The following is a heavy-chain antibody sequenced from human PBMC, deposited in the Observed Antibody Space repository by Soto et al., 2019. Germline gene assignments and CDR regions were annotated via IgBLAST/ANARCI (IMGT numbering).Heavy chain of an antibody. J-gene: IGHJ6*02. Sequence: GGSLRLSCAASGFTFSSYGVHWVRQAPGKGLEWVAVIWYDGSNKYYADSVKGRFTISRDNSKNTLYLQMNSLRAEDTAVYYCARDLVTLFYYYYGMDVWGQGTTVTVSS. V-gene: IGHV3-33*01. CDR3: ARDLVTLFYYYYGMDV. CDR2: IWYDGSNK. CDR1: GFTFSSYG. D-gene: IGHD6-13*01.